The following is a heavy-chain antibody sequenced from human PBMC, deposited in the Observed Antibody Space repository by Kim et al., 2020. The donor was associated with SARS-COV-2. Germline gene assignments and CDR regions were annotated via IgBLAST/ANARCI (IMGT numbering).Heavy chain of an antibody. CDR2: INHSGST. J-gene: IGHJ6*03. V-gene: IGHV4-34*01. CDR3: ARVYRNYYYYYMDV. D-gene: IGHD2-15*01. CDR1: GGSFSGYY. Sequence: SETLSLTCAVYGGSFSGYYWSWIRQPPGKGLEWIGEINHSGSTNYNPSLKSRVTISVDTSKNQFSLKLSSVTAADTAVYYCARVYRNYYYYYMDVWGKGTTVTVSS.